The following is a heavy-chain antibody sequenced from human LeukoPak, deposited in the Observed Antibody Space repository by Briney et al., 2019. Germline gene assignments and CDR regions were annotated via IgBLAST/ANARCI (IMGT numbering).Heavy chain of an antibody. V-gene: IGHV1-69*06. J-gene: IGHJ5*02. D-gene: IGHD5-18*01. CDR1: GGTFSSYA. Sequence: ASVKVSCKASGGTFSSYAISWVRQAPGQGLEWMGGIIPIFRTANYAQKFQGRLTITADKSTSTAYMELSSLRSEDTAVYYCATPNDVDTAMVGWFDPWGQGTLVTVSS. CDR2: IIPIFRTA. CDR3: ATPNDVDTAMVGWFDP.